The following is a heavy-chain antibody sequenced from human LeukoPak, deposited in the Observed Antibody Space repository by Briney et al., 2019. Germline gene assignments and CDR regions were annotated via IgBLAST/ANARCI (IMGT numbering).Heavy chain of an antibody. D-gene: IGHD6-19*01. J-gene: IGHJ4*02. CDR3: ARHGDSSGWYPRY. Sequence: GESLKISCKGSGYTFTTYWIGWVRQMPGKGLEWMGIIYPGDSDTRYSPSFQGQVTISADKSISTAYLQWSSLKASDTAMYYCARHGDSSGWYPRYWGQGTLVTVSS. V-gene: IGHV5-51*01. CDR2: IYPGDSDT. CDR1: GYTFTTYW.